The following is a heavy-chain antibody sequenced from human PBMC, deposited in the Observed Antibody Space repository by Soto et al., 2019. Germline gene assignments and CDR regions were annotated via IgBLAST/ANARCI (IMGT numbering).Heavy chain of an antibody. CDR1: VCSIRSGGYY. CDR3: ARERYSSGNWFEP. V-gene: IGHV4-31*03. D-gene: IGHD5-18*01. Sequence: QVQLQESGPGLVNPSQTLCLTCTVSVCSIRSGGYYCSWIRQHPWKCLEWIGYIYYSGSTYYNPSLKSRVIISGDTSKNHFSLKLRSLTAADTSVYYCARERYSSGNWFEPWCQGPLVIVSS. CDR2: IYYSGST. J-gene: IGHJ5*02.